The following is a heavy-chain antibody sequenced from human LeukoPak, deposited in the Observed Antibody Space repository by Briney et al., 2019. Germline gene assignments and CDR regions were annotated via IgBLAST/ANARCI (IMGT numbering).Heavy chain of an antibody. CDR2: ISYDGSNK. CDR1: GFTFSSYG. V-gene: IGHV3-30*18. CDR3: AKDLTGDSYYDFWSGYH. J-gene: IGHJ4*02. Sequence: PGGSLRLSCAASGFTFSSYGMHWVRQAPGKGLEWVAVISYDGSNKYYADSVKGRFTISRDNSKNTLYLQMNSLRAEDTAVYYCAKDLTGDSYYDFWSGYHWGQGTLVTVSS. D-gene: IGHD3-3*01.